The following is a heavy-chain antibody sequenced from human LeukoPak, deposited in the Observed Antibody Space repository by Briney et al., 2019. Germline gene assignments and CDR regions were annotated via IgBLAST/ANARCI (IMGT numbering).Heavy chain of an antibody. D-gene: IGHD3-9*01. CDR3: ARSCGLRYFDWLLRYDAFDI. Sequence: GGSLRLSCAASGFTFSNYWMSWVRQAPGKGLAWVANIKQDGSEKNYVDSVKGRFTISRDNAKNSLYLQIHSLRAEDTAVYYCARSCGLRYFDWLLRYDAFDIWGQGTMVTVSS. V-gene: IGHV3-7*04. J-gene: IGHJ3*02. CDR1: GFTFSNYW. CDR2: IKQDGSEK.